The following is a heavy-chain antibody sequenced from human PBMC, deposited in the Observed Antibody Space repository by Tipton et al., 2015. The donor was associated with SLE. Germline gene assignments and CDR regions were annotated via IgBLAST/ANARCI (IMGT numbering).Heavy chain of an antibody. Sequence: SLRLSCAASGFTFSSYGMHWVRQAPGKGLEWVAVIWYDGSNKYYADSVKGRFTISRDNSKNTLYLQINSLRAEDTAVYYCARATYDYGDYVGAFDIWGQGTMVTVSS. V-gene: IGHV3-33*01. D-gene: IGHD4-17*01. J-gene: IGHJ3*02. CDR3: ARATYDYGDYVGAFDI. CDR2: IWYDGSNK. CDR1: GFTFSSYG.